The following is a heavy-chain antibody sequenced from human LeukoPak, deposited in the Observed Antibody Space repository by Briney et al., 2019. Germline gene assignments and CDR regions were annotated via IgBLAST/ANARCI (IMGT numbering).Heavy chain of an antibody. CDR3: AREGSYYGSDDAFDI. V-gene: IGHV4-4*02. Sequence: SETLSLTCAVSGGSISSSNWWSWVRQPPGKGLEWIGEIYHSGSTNYNPSLKSRVTISVDTSKNQFSLKLSSVTAADTAVYYCAREGSYYGSDDAFDIWGQGTMVTVSS. CDR2: IYHSGST. D-gene: IGHD3-10*01. J-gene: IGHJ3*02. CDR1: GGSISSSNW.